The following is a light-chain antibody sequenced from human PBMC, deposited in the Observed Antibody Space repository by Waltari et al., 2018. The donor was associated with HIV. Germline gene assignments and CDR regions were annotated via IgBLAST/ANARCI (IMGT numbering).Light chain of an antibody. V-gene: IGKV4-1*01. CDR1: QSVLYSSNSKNF. Sequence: DIVMTLFPDSLAVSLGDRATSHCKSSQSVLYSSNSKNFLAWYQQKPGQPPKLLIYWASTRESGVPDRFSGSGSGTDFTLTISSLQAEDVAVYYCQQYYSTPLTFGGGTKVEIK. J-gene: IGKJ4*01. CDR3: QQYYSTPLT. CDR2: WAS.